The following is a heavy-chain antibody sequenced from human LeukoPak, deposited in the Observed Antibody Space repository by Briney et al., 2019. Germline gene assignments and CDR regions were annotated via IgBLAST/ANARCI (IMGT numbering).Heavy chain of an antibody. J-gene: IGHJ3*02. V-gene: IGHV3-23*01. CDR3: AKYYYDSSGYDAFDI. Sequence: GGSLRLSCAASGFTFSSHAMSWVRQAPGKGLEWVSAISGSGGSTYYADSVKGRFTISRDNSKNTLYLQMNSLRAEDTAVYYCAKYYYDSSGYDAFDIWGQGTMVTVSS. CDR2: ISGSGGST. CDR1: GFTFSSHA. D-gene: IGHD3-22*01.